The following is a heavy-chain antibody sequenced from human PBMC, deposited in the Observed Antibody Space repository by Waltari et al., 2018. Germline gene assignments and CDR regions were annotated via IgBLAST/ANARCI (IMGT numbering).Heavy chain of an antibody. Sequence: EVQLVESGGGLVQPGGSLRLSCAASGFTFSSYSMNWVRQAPGKGLEWVSYISSSSSTIYYADSVKGRFTTSRDNAKNSLYPQMNSLRAEDTAVYYCAIDYDILTGYSPPSYYYYGMDVWGQGTTVTVSS. CDR1: GFTFSSYS. CDR2: ISSSSSTI. J-gene: IGHJ6*02. V-gene: IGHV3-48*01. D-gene: IGHD3-9*01. CDR3: AIDYDILTGYSPPSYYYYGMDV.